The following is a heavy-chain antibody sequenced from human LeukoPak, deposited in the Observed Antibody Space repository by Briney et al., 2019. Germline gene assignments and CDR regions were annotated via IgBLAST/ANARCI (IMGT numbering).Heavy chain of an antibody. J-gene: IGHJ4*02. CDR3: ARVRGYCPNGVCSSYYFDY. CDR2: INANTGNP. CDR1: GYTFTGYY. Sequence: ASVKVSCKASGYTFTGYYMHWVRQDPGQGLEWMGWINANTGNPTYAQDFTGRFVFSLDTSVSTAYLQISSLKAEDTAVYYCARVRGYCPNGVCSSYYFDYWGQGTLVTVSS. V-gene: IGHV7-4-1*02. D-gene: IGHD2-8*01.